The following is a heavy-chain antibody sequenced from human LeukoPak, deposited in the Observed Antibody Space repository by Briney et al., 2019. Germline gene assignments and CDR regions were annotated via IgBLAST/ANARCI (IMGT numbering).Heavy chain of an antibody. CDR3: VKDMGFPLDAFDI. CDR1: GFSFDEYA. D-gene: IGHD1-26*01. CDR2: IRWNSGHI. J-gene: IGHJ3*02. V-gene: IGHV3-9*01. Sequence: GGSLRLSCAGSGFSFDEYAMHWVRHAPGKGLEWVSGIRWNSGHIAYADSVKGRFTISRDNAKNSLYLEMSSLRVEDTALYYCVKDMGFPLDAFDIWGQGTMVTVSS.